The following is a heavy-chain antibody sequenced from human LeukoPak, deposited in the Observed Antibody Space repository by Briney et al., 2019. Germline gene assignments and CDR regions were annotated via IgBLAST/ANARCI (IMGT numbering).Heavy chain of an antibody. Sequence: GGSLRLSCAASGFIFSSYSMSWVRQAPGKGLEWLSCISSSNHAIYYADSVKGRFTISRDNAKNSLFLQMNSLRDEDTAVYYCARGYYSLGYFDYWGQGALVTVSS. J-gene: IGHJ4*02. CDR1: GFIFSSYS. CDR3: ARGYYSLGYFDY. D-gene: IGHD3-22*01. CDR2: ISSSNHAI. V-gene: IGHV3-48*02.